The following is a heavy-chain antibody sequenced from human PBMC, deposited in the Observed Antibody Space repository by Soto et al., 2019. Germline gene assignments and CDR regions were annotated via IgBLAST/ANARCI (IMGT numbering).Heavy chain of an antibody. CDR3: AKEYGGGTSTITSYFDY. Sequence: EVQLLESGGGLVQPGGSLRLSCAASGITFSNYALSWVRQAPGKGLEWVSGISGSGRSTYYADSVKGRFTISRDNSKNTLSMKMNSLRADDTAVYYCAKEYGGGTSTITSYFDYWGRGTLVTVSS. CDR2: ISGSGRST. J-gene: IGHJ4*02. D-gene: IGHD5-12*01. CDR1: GITFSNYA. V-gene: IGHV3-23*01.